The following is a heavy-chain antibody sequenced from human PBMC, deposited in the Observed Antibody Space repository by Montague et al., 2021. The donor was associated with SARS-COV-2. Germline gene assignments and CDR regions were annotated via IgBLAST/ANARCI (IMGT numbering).Heavy chain of an antibody. CDR2: MYHSGST. J-gene: IGHJ6*02. V-gene: IGHV4-59*01. D-gene: IGHD3-3*01. Sequence: SETLSLTCTVSGGSISNYYWSWIRQSPGKGLEWIAYMYHSGSTKYDPSLKSRATISVDTSKNQFSLTLSSMTAADTAVYYCARARGGTIFGEIGAYYGMDIWGQGTTVTVSS. CDR1: GGSISNYY. CDR3: ARARGGTIFGEIGAYYGMDI.